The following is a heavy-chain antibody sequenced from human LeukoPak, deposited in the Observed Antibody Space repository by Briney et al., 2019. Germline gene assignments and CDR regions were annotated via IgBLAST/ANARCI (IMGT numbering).Heavy chain of an antibody. J-gene: IGHJ4*02. CDR3: ARRRYYGYVGYFDY. CDR2: TYYNSKWYN. D-gene: IGHD3-10*01. CDR1: GDSVSSNSAA. V-gene: IGHV6-1*01. Sequence: SQTLSLTCAISGDSVSSNSAAWNWFRQSPSRGLEWLGRTYYNSKWYNDYAVSVKSRIAINPDTSKNRFSLQLNSVTPEDTAVYFCARRRYYGYVGYFDYWGQGTLVTVSS.